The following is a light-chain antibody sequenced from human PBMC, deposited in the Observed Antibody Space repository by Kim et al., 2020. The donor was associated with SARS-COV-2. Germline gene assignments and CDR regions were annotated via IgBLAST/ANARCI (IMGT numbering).Light chain of an antibody. J-gene: IGKJ4*01. Sequence: DIQMTQSPSTLSASVGDRVIITCRASQSISSWLAWYQQRPGKAPKLLIYKASTLESGVPPRFSGSGSGTEFTLTISSLQPDDSATYYCQQYNSYSLTFGGGTKVDIQ. CDR3: QQYNSYSLT. CDR1: QSISSW. CDR2: KAS. V-gene: IGKV1-5*03.